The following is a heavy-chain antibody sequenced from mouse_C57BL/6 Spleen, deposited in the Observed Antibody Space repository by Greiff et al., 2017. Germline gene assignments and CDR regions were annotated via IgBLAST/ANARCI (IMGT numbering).Heavy chain of an antibody. Sequence: EVKVVESGGGLVKPGGSLKLSCAASGFTFSDYGMHWVRQAPEKGLEWVAYISSGSSTIYYADTVKGRFTISRDNAKKTLFLQMTRLRSEDTAMYYCARLYYVSSSYAMDYWGQGTSVTVSS. CDR1: GFTFSDYG. D-gene: IGHD1-1*01. J-gene: IGHJ4*01. CDR3: ARLYYVSSSYAMDY. CDR2: ISSGSSTI. V-gene: IGHV5-17*01.